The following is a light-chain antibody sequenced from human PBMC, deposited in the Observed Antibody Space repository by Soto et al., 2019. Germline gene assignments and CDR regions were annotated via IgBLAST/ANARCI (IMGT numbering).Light chain of an antibody. V-gene: IGKV3-20*01. CDR3: QLSGT. CDR1: QSVSSSY. CDR2: GAS. J-gene: IGKJ1*01. Sequence: EIVWTQSPGTLSLSPGGRATLSCRSSQSVSSSYLAWYQQKPGQAPRLLIYGASSRATGIPDRCSGSGSGTDFTLTISRLEPEDFAVYYCQLSGTFGQGTKVDIK.